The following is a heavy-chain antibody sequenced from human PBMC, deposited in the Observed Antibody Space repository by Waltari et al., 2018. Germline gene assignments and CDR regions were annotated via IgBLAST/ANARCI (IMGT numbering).Heavy chain of an antibody. CDR1: GSSISSYY. V-gene: IGHV4-59*01. CDR3: ARALYYYMDV. J-gene: IGHJ6*03. Sequence: QVQLQESGPGLVKPSETLSLTCTVSGSSISSYYWSWIRQPPGKGLEWIGYIYYSGSTNYNPSLKSRVTISVDTSKNQFSLKLSSVTAADTAVYYCARALYYYMDVWGKGTTVTVSS. CDR2: IYYSGST.